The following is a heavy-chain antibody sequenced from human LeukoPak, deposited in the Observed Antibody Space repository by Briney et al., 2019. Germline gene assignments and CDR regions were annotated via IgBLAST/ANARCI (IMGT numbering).Heavy chain of an antibody. CDR2: ISGSGGST. CDR3: AKDLGMSRRWLPPEPPDY. Sequence: GGSLRLSCAASGFTFSSYAMSWVRQAPGKGLEWVSAISGSGGSTYYADSVKGRFTISRDNSKNTLYLQMNSLRAEDTAVYYCAKDLGMSRRWLPPEPPDYWGQGTLVTVSS. CDR1: GFTFSSYA. J-gene: IGHJ4*02. V-gene: IGHV3-23*01. D-gene: IGHD5-24*01.